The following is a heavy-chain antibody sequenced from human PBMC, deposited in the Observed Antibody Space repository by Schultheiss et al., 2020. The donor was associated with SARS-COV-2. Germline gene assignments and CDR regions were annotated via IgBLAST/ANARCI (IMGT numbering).Heavy chain of an antibody. V-gene: IGHV3-23*01. CDR3: ARVPGVAARYGMDV. D-gene: IGHD6-6*01. J-gene: IGHJ6*02. CDR2: ISGSGGST. CDR1: GFTVSRNY. Sequence: GESLKISCAVSGFTVSRNYMSWVRQAPGMGQEWVSAISGSGGSTYYADSVKGRFTISRDNSKSTLYLKMNSLRAEDTAVYYCARVPGVAARYGMDVWGQGTTVTVSS.